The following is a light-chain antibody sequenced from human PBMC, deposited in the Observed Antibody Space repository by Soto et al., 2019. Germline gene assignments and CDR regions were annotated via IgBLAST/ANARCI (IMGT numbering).Light chain of an antibody. CDR1: QSVSSYS. CDR2: GTS. Sequence: EIVWTQSPGTLCLSPGERATLSCRASQSVSSYSLAWYQQKPGQAPRLVMYGTSNRATGIPDRFSGSGSGTDFTLTISRLEPEDFAVYYCQQYGSSGTFGQGTKVDI. CDR3: QQYGSSGT. J-gene: IGKJ1*01. V-gene: IGKV3-20*01.